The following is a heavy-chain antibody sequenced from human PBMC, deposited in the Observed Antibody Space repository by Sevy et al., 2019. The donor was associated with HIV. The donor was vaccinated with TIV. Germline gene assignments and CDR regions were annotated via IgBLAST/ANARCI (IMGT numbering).Heavy chain of an antibody. Sequence: SETLSLTCGVSGGSFSAYYWSWIRQPPGKGLEWIGEINRSGSTNYNPSLKSRVTISVDTSKKQFSLNLSSVTAADTAVYYCARVYSSAPHFYIWGQGTMVTVSS. CDR2: INRSGST. J-gene: IGHJ3*02. V-gene: IGHV4-34*01. D-gene: IGHD6-19*01. CDR1: GGSFSAYY. CDR3: ARVYSSAPHFYI.